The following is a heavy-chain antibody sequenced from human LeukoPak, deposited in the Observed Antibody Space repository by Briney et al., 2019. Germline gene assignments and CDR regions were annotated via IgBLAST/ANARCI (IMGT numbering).Heavy chain of an antibody. CDR1: GFIFSNYW. J-gene: IGHJ4*02. CDR3: AGPPQAGPFDY. V-gene: IGHV3-7*01. D-gene: IGHD6-19*01. CDR2: IKPDGTEK. Sequence: PGGSLRLSCAASGFIFSNYWMTWVRQAPGKGLEWVANIKPDGTEKNYADSLRGRFTTSRVNARNSLYLQMSSLRAEDTAVYYCAGPPQAGPFDYWGQGTLVTVSS.